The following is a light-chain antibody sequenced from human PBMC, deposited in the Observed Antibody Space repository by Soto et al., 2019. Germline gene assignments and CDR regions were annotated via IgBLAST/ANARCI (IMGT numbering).Light chain of an antibody. V-gene: IGLV1-40*01. CDR3: QSYDSRLSAVV. Sequence: QSVLTQPPSVSGAPGQRVTISCTGISSNIGAGFDVHWYQQLPGTAPKLLIYDNSKRPSGVPDRFSGSKSGTSASLAITGLQAEDGTDYYCQSYDSRLSAVVFGGGTKLTVL. J-gene: IGLJ2*01. CDR2: DNS. CDR1: SSNIGAGFD.